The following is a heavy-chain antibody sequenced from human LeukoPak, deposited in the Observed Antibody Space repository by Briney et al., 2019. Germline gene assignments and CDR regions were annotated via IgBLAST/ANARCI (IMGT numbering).Heavy chain of an antibody. Sequence: PGGSLRLSCAASGFTFSSYSMNWVRQAPGKGLEWVSSISSSSSYIYYADSVKGRFTISRDNAKNSLYLQMNSLRTEDTALYYCAKDMVRGVTPDYWGQGTLVTVSS. D-gene: IGHD3-10*01. V-gene: IGHV3-21*04. CDR3: AKDMVRGVTPDY. CDR2: ISSSSSYI. J-gene: IGHJ4*02. CDR1: GFTFSSYS.